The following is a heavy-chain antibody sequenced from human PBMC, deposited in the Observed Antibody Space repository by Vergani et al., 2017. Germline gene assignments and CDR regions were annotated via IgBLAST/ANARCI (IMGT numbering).Heavy chain of an antibody. CDR3: VRHSWFRSCKSVNCSSWDY. V-gene: IGHV3-33*01. D-gene: IGHD2/OR15-2a*01. CDR2: IWDDGSKK. Sequence: QVQLVESGGGVVQPGTSLRLSCAASGFIFKNHGMQWVRPAPGKGLEWVALIWDDGSKKNYGDSMKGRFTISRDNSKGTLYLEMNSLRGEDSAVYYCVRHSWFRSCKSVNCSSWDYWGQRTPGTVSS. J-gene: IGHJ4*02. CDR1: GFIFKNHG.